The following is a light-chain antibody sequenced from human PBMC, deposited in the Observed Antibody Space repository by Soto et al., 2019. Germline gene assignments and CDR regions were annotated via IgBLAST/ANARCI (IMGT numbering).Light chain of an antibody. CDR1: QTISSW. Sequence: DIQMTQSPSTLSASVGDRVTIACRASQTISSWVAWYQQKPGKAPRLLIYKTSSLESGVPSRFSGSGSGTDFTLTISSLQPEDFATYFCQQVESYPSTFGGGTKVDIK. CDR3: QQVESYPST. J-gene: IGKJ4*01. V-gene: IGKV1-5*03. CDR2: KTS.